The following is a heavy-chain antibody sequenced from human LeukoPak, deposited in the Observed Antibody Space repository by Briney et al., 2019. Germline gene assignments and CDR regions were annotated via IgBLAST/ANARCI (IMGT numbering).Heavy chain of an antibody. CDR3: AKGYEYGHY. CDR1: GFTFSDFY. D-gene: IGHD5-12*01. V-gene: IGHV3-11*01. CDR2: ISSSGVTI. Sequence: GGSLRLSCAASGFTFSDFYMSWIRQAPGKGLEWISYISSSGVTIYYADSVKGRFTISRDNAKNILYLQMNGLRAEDTAVYYCAKGYEYGHYWGQGTTVTVSS. J-gene: IGHJ6*02.